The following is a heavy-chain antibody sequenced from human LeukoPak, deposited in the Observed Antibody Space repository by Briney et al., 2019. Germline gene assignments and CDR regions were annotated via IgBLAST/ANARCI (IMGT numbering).Heavy chain of an antibody. J-gene: IGHJ4*02. D-gene: IGHD3-22*01. CDR3: ARGRHYYYDSSGYYYFLDY. CDR1: GGSISSYY. CDR2: IYYSGST. V-gene: IGHV4-59*01. Sequence: SETLSLTCTVSGGSISSYYWSWIRQPPGKGLEWIGHIYYSGSTNYNPYLKSRGTISVDESENKFSYKLISSIAADNAVYYCARGRHYYYDSSGYYYFLDYWGQGTLVTVSS.